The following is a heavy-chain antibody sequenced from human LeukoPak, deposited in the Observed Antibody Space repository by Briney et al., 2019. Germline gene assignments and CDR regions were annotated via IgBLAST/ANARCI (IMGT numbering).Heavy chain of an antibody. D-gene: IGHD3-22*01. CDR1: GFTFSSYA. V-gene: IGHV3-30-3*01. Sequence: GGSLRLFCAASGFTFSSYAMHWVRQAPGKGLEWVAVISYDGSNKYYADSVKGRFTISRDNSKNTLYLQMNSLRAEDTAVYYCARDQYYYDSSDVDYWGQGTLVTVSS. CDR3: ARDQYYYDSSDVDY. CDR2: ISYDGSNK. J-gene: IGHJ4*02.